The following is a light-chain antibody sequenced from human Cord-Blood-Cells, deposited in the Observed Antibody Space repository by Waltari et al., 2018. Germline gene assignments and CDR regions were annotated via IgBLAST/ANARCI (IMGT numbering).Light chain of an antibody. CDR1: QSLLHSNGYNY. V-gene: IGKV2-28*01. CDR2: LGS. J-gene: IGKJ2*01. Sequence: DIMMTKSPLSLPVTPGEPSSISCRSSQSLLHSNGYNYLDWYLQKPGQSPQLLIYLGSNRASGVPDRFSGSGSGTDFKLKISRVEAEYVGVYYCMQALQTPRTFGQGTKLEIK. CDR3: MQALQTPRT.